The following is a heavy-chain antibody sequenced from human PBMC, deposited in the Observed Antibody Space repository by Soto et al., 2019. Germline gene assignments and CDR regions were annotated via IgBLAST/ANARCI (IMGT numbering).Heavy chain of an antibody. V-gene: IGHV3-23*01. CDR1: GFTFNNYS. Sequence: XVSLRLSCTACGFTFNNYSMTWVRQAPGKGLEWVSSIVISGGTTYYADSVEGRFTISRDKSKNTVFLQLNSLRAEDTAVYYCAKDWSRSSTPCYFTPYTTHMDVCGQGTTVTVSS. D-gene: IGHD2-2*01. J-gene: IGHJ6*02. CDR3: AKDWSRSSTPCYFTPYTTHMDV. CDR2: IVISGGTT.